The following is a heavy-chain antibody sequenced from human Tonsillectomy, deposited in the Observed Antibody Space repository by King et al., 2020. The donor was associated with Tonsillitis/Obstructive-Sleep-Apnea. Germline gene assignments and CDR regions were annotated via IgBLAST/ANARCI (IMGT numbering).Heavy chain of an antibody. CDR3: ATQGAGAQDLHDFDY. CDR2: TSFDGSDA. V-gene: IGHV3-30*04. J-gene: IGHJ3*01. Sequence: QVQLVESGGGVVQPGRSLRLSCAASGFSFRSYAMHWVRQAPGKGLEWVGFTSFDGSDAYYADSVRGRFTISRDNSRKTLHLQMNSLRAEDTAVYYCATQGAGAQDLHDFDYWGQGTMVTVSS. CDR1: GFSFRSYA. D-gene: IGHD1-26*01.